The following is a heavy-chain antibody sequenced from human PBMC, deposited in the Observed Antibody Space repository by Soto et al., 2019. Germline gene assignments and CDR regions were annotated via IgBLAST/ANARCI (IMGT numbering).Heavy chain of an antibody. V-gene: IGHV3-23*01. J-gene: IGHJ4*02. D-gene: IGHD1-26*01. Sequence: PVGSLRLSCASSVCTFSSYAMSCVRDSPGKWLEWVSGISGSGLSTYYADSVKGRFTISRDNSKNTLYLQMNSLRAEDTAVYYCARDPWEIPHLNYFEYLGQGPLVIVS. CDR1: VCTFSSYA. CDR2: ISGSGLST. CDR3: ARDPWEIPHLNYFEY.